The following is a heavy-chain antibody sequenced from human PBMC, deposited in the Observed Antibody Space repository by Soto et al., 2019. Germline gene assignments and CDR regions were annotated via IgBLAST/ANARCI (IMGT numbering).Heavy chain of an antibody. CDR1: GYTFNDYY. D-gene: IGHD2-15*01. CDR3: TRENIENSDGLYDAFDI. J-gene: IGHJ3*02. Sequence: ASVKVSWKXSGYTFNDYYIDWVRQAPGQGLEWVAWINPNGGGTTYAQKFRDWVTVTRDTSIGTAYLELTGLKSDDTAVYYCTRENIENSDGLYDAFDIWGQRTTVTVSS. CDR2: INPNGGGT. V-gene: IGHV1-2*04.